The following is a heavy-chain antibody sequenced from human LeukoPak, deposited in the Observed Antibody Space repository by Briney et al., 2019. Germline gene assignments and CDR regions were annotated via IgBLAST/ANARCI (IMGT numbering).Heavy chain of an antibody. V-gene: IGHV4-39*07. CDR2: IYYSGST. D-gene: IGHD5-24*01. CDR1: GGSISSSSYY. J-gene: IGHJ6*03. CDR3: ARWGYSDYYYYMDV. Sequence: SETLSLTCTVSGGSISSSSYYWGWIRQPPGKGLEWIGSIYYSGSTYYNPSLKSRVTISVDTSKNQFSLKLSSVTAADTAVYYCARWGYSDYYYYMDVWGKGTTVTVSS.